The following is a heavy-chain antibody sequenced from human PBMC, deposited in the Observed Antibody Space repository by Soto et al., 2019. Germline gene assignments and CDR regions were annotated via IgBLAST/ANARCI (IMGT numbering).Heavy chain of an antibody. J-gene: IGHJ4*02. Sequence: SETLSLTCAVYGGSFSGYYWSWIRQPPGKGLEWIGEINHSGSTNYNPSLKSRVTISVDTSKNQFSLKLSSVTAADTAVYYCARGDDPQLWLDYWGQGTLVTVSS. CDR1: GGSFSGYY. CDR2: INHSGST. D-gene: IGHD5-18*01. CDR3: ARGDDPQLWLDY. V-gene: IGHV4-34*01.